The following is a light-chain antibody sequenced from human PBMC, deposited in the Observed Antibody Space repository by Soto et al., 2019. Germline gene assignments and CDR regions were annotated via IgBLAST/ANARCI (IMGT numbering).Light chain of an antibody. J-gene: IGLJ3*02. Sequence: QSVLTQPPSASGSPGQSGTISCTGTSSDVGAYNYVSWYQQHAGKAPKLVIYEVTKRPSGVPDRFSGSKSANTASLTVSGLQAEDEADYYCSSFASSNTWVFGGGTKLTVL. CDR3: SSFASSNTWV. CDR1: SSDVGAYNY. V-gene: IGLV2-8*01. CDR2: EVT.